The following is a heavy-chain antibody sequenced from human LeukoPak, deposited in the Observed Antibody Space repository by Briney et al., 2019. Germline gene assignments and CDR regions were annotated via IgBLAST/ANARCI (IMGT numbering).Heavy chain of an antibody. Sequence: SETLPLTCTVSGGSISSYYWSWIRQPPGKGLEWIGYIYYSGSTNYNPSLKSRVTISVDTSKNQFSLKLGSVTAADTAVYYCASSTERGGLSRFDPWGQGTLVTVSS. J-gene: IGHJ5*02. CDR1: GGSISSYY. CDR2: IYYSGST. V-gene: IGHV4-59*01. CDR3: ASSTERGGLSRFDP. D-gene: IGHD4-23*01.